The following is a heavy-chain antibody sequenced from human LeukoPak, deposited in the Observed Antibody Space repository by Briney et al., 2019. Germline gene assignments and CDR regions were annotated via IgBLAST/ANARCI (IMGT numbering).Heavy chain of an antibody. Sequence: GGSLRLSCAASGFTLSSAWMSWVRQAPGKGLEWVSVLYSGGSAYYADSVKGRFTSSRDNSKNTLYLQVNSLRAEDTAVYYCARYRNYHYGMDVWGQGTTVTVSS. CDR3: ARYRNYHYGMDV. CDR2: LYSGGSA. D-gene: IGHD3-16*02. CDR1: GFTLSSAW. V-gene: IGHV3-53*05. J-gene: IGHJ6*02.